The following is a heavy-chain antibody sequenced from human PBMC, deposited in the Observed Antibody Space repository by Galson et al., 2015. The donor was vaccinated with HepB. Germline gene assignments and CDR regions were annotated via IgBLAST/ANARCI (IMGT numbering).Heavy chain of an antibody. CDR2: ISTYNGNT. D-gene: IGHD3-22*01. Sequence: SVKVSCKASGYTFTSYGISWVRQAPGQGLEWMGWISTYNGNTNYAQKLQGRVTMTRDTSTSTVYMELSRLRSEDTAVYFCARRYYYDTSGYYAFDYWGQGTLVTVSS. CDR3: ARRYYYDTSGYYAFDY. CDR1: GYTFTSYG. J-gene: IGHJ4*02. V-gene: IGHV1-18*01.